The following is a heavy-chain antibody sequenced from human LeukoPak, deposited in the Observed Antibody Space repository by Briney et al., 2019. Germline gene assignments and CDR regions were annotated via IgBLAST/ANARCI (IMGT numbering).Heavy chain of an antibody. Sequence: PGGSLRLSCAASGFTFSSYDMSWVRQAPGKGLEWVSAISGSGGSTYYADSVKGRFTISRDNSKNTLYLQMTSLRAEDTAVYYCAKSSSGSYYFDYWGQGTLVTVSS. CDR2: ISGSGGST. V-gene: IGHV3-23*01. J-gene: IGHJ4*02. D-gene: IGHD6-19*01. CDR3: AKSSSGSYYFDY. CDR1: GFTFSSYD.